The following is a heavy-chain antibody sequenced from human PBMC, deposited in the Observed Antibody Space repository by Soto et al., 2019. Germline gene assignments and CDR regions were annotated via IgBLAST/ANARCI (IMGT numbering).Heavy chain of an antibody. CDR2: IIPIFGTA. CDR1: GGTFSSYA. D-gene: IGHD3-9*01. CDR3: ASSAHRLVRYFDWSLLA. V-gene: IGHV1-69*12. Sequence: QVQLVQSGAEVKKPGSSVKVSCKASGGTFSSYAISWVRQAPGQGLEWMGGIIPIFGTANYAQKFQGRVTITADESTSTAYMELSSLRSEDTAVYYCASSAHRLVRYFDWSLLAWGQGTLVTVSS. J-gene: IGHJ4*02.